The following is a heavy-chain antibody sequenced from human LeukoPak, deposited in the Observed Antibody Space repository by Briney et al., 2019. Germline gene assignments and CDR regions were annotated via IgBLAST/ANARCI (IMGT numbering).Heavy chain of an antibody. CDR1: GFTFDDYA. V-gene: IGHV3-9*01. D-gene: IGHD1-26*01. CDR2: ISWNSGTI. Sequence: GGSLRLSCAASGFTFDDYAMHWVRQAPGKGLEWVSGISWNSGTIGYADSVKGRFTISRGNAKNSLYLQMNSLRTEDTASYYCAKGSSASYSLDAFDIWGQGTVVTVSS. CDR3: AKGSSASYSLDAFDI. J-gene: IGHJ3*02.